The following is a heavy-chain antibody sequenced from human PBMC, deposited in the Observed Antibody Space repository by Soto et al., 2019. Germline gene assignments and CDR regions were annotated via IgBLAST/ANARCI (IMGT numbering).Heavy chain of an antibody. Sequence: QVQLQESGPGLVKPSQTLSLTCTVSGGSISSGGYYWSWIRQHPGKGLEWIGYIYYSGFTYYNPSLKSRVTISVDTSKNQYSLKLSSVTAADTAVYYCARELAVDYYFSGSCCGWFDTWGQVTLVTVSS. CDR3: ARELAVDYYFSGSCCGWFDT. CDR2: IYYSGFT. CDR1: GGSISSGGYY. J-gene: IGHJ5*02. V-gene: IGHV4-31*03. D-gene: IGHD3-10*01.